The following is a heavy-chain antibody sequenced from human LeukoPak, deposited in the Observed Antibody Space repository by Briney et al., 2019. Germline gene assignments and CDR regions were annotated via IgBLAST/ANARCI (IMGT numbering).Heavy chain of an antibody. Sequence: KTSETLSLTCTVSGGSISSYYWSWIRQPPGKGLEWIGYVYYSGSTNYNPSLKSRVTISVDTSKNQFSLKLNSVTAADTAVCYCARSQTERITMVRGVIGAFDIWGQGTMVTVSS. CDR2: VYYSGST. V-gene: IGHV4-59*01. D-gene: IGHD3-10*01. J-gene: IGHJ3*02. CDR3: ARSQTERITMVRGVIGAFDI. CDR1: GGSISSYY.